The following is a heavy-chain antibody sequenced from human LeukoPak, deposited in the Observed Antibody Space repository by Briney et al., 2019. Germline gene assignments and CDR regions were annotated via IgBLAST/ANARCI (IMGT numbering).Heavy chain of an antibody. CDR3: ARWDSSGWTPSSY. Sequence: GALRLSFAASGFTFSSYSMNWVRQAPGEGLEWVSSISSSSSYIYYADSVKGRFTISRDNAKSSLYLQMNSLRAEDTAVYYCARWDSSGWTPSSYWGQGTLVTVSS. V-gene: IGHV3-21*01. D-gene: IGHD6-19*01. CDR2: ISSSSSYI. J-gene: IGHJ4*02. CDR1: GFTFSSYS.